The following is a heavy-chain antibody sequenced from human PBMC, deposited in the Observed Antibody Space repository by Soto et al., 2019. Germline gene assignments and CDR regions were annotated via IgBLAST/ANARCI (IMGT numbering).Heavy chain of an antibody. Sequence: SVKVSCKASGYTFTTYGISWVRQAPGQGLEWMGWISAYNGNTNYAQKLQGRVTMTTDTSTSTAYMELRSLRSDDTAVYYCARDSGGGSCYSYDYWGQGTLVTVSS. CDR3: ARDSGGGSCYSYDY. D-gene: IGHD2-15*01. CDR1: GYTFTTYG. V-gene: IGHV1-18*01. CDR2: ISAYNGNT. J-gene: IGHJ4*02.